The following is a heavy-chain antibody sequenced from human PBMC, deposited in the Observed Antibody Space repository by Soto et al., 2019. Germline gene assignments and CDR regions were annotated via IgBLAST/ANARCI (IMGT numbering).Heavy chain of an antibody. CDR1: GGSMTRSSYY. J-gene: IGHJ4*02. V-gene: IGHV4-39*01. CDR2: IYYSGST. D-gene: IGHD1-26*01. Sequence: PSETLSLNCTVAGGSMTRSSYYWGWIRQPPGKGLEWIGSIYYSGSTYYNPSLKSRVTISVDTSKNQFSLKLSSVTAADTAVYYCASTTRSGSFTTGFYWGQGTLVT. CDR3: ASTTRSGSFTTGFY.